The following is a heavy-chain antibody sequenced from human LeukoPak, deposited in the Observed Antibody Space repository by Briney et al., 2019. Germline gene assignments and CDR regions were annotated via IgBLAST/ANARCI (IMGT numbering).Heavy chain of an antibody. V-gene: IGHV3-23*01. J-gene: IGHJ4*02. CDR1: GFTFSSYA. CDR3: ARGSLYYYGSGSTTS. Sequence: GGSLRLSCAASGFTFSSYAMSWVRQAPGKGLEWVSTISNSGGSTYYADSVKGRFTISRDNSKNTLYLQMNSLRAGDTAVYYCARGSLYYYGSGSTTSWGQGTLVTVSS. CDR2: ISNSGGST. D-gene: IGHD3-10*01.